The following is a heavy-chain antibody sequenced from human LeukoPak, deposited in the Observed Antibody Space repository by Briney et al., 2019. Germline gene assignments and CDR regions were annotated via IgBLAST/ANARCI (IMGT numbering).Heavy chain of an antibody. CDR1: GFTFSNYW. Sequence: PGGSLRLSCAASGFTFSNYWMHWFRQAPGKGLVWVSRINTDGTGTSYADSVKGRFTISRDNAKNTLYLQMNSLRVEDTAVYYCARHSTSIFGVVTEDYWGQGTLVTVSS. CDR3: ARHSTSIFGVVTEDY. D-gene: IGHD3-3*01. V-gene: IGHV3-74*01. CDR2: INTDGTGT. J-gene: IGHJ4*02.